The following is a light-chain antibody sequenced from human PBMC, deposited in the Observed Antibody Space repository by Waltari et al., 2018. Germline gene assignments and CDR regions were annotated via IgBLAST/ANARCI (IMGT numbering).Light chain of an antibody. CDR2: GAS. CDR3: QHYLRLPVT. Sequence: VSCRASQSVSRALAWYQQKPGQAPRLLIYGASTRASGIPDRFSGSGSGTDFSLTISRLEPDDFAVYYCQHYLRLPVTFGQGTTVEI. J-gene: IGKJ1*01. CDR1: QSVSRA. V-gene: IGKV3-20*01.